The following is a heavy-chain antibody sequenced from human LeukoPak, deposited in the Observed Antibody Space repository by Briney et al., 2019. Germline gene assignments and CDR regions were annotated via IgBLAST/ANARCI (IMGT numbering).Heavy chain of an antibody. D-gene: IGHD5-12*01. Sequence: GRSLRLSCAASGFTFSSYAMHWVRQAPGKGLEWVAVISYDGSNKYYADSVKGRFTISRDNSKNTLYLQMNSLRAEDTAVYYCARGGYSGYFDYWGQGTLVTVSS. CDR1: GFTFSSYA. CDR3: ARGGYSGYFDY. J-gene: IGHJ4*02. CDR2: ISYDGSNK. V-gene: IGHV3-30-3*01.